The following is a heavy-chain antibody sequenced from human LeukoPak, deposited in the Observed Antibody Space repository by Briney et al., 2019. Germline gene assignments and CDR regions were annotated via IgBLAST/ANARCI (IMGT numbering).Heavy chain of an antibody. D-gene: IGHD5-18*01. CDR1: GFTFSSYS. V-gene: IGHV3-21*01. J-gene: IGHJ4*02. Sequence: GGSLRLSCAASGFTFSSYSMNWVRQAPGKELEWVSSISSSSSYIYYADSVKGRFTISRDNAKNSLYLQMNSLRAEDTAVYYCAPRIVDTAMVTGYWSQGTLVTVSS. CDR2: ISSSSSYI. CDR3: APRIVDTAMVTGY.